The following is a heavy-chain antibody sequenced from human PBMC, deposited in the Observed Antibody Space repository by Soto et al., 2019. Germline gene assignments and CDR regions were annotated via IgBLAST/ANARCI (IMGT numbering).Heavy chain of an antibody. CDR2: IYYSGST. D-gene: IGHD2-15*01. V-gene: IGHV4-59*01. Sequence: PSETLSLTCTVSGGSISSYYWSWIRQLPGKGLEWIGYIYYSGSTNYNPSLKSRVTISVDTSKNQYSLKLSSVTAADTAVYYCARDRGYCSGGSCFNWFDPWGQGTLVTVS. CDR1: GGSISSYY. CDR3: ARDRGYCSGGSCFNWFDP. J-gene: IGHJ5*02.